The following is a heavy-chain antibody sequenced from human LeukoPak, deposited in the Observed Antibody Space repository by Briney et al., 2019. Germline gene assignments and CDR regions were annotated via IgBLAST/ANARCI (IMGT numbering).Heavy chain of an antibody. D-gene: IGHD3-22*01. Sequence: ASVKVSCKASGYTFTSYGISWVRQAPGQGLEWMGWISAYNGNTNSAQKLQGRVTMTRNTSISTAYMELSSLRSEDTAVYYCARAGDYYDSSGHLDYWGQGTLVTVSS. CDR2: ISAYNGNT. CDR1: GYTFTSYG. J-gene: IGHJ4*02. V-gene: IGHV1-18*01. CDR3: ARAGDYYDSSGHLDY.